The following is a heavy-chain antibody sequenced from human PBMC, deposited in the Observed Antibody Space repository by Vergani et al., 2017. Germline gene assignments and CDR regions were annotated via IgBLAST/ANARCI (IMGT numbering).Heavy chain of an antibody. D-gene: IGHD4-17*01. CDR1: GFTFSNAW. J-gene: IGHJ6*02. CDR3: AKEIGVTTDYGMDV. Sequence: EVQLVESGGGLVKPGGSLRLSCAASGFTFSNAWMSWVRQAPGKGLEWVGRIKSKTDGGTTDYAAPVKGRFTISRDNSKNSLYLQMNSLRTEDTALYYCAKEIGVTTDYGMDVWGQGTTVTVSS. CDR2: IKSKTDGGTT. V-gene: IGHV3-15*05.